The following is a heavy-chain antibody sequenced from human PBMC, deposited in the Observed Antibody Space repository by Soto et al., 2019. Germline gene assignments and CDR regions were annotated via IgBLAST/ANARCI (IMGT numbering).Heavy chain of an antibody. Sequence: ASVKVSCKASGDAFNNYAISWVRQAPGQGLEWMGGIIPILGATNYAQKFQGRVTITADESTSTAYMELSSLRSEDTAVYYCARRYCTNGVCFGGSHFDYWGQGTLVTVSS. CDR2: IIPILGAT. V-gene: IGHV1-69*13. CDR3: ARRYCTNGVCFGGSHFDY. J-gene: IGHJ4*02. CDR1: GDAFNNYA. D-gene: IGHD2-8*01.